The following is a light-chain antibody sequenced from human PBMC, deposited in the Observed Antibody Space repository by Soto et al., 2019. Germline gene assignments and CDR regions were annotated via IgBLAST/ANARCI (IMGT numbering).Light chain of an antibody. CDR2: WVS. CDR3: QQYYSTPVT. CDR1: QSVLYSSNNKNY. J-gene: IGKJ4*01. Sequence: DIVMTQSPDSLAASLGERATINCKSSQSVLYSSNNKNYLAWYQQKPGQPPKLLIYWVSTRQFVVPDRVSGSGSETDFTRIISSLQAEDVGICYCQQYYSTPVTFGGGTKVEIK. V-gene: IGKV4-1*01.